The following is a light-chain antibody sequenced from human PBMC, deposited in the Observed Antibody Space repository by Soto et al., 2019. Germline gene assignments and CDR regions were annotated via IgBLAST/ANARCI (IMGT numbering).Light chain of an antibody. CDR1: QGISNY. CDR2: AAS. CDR3: QNYHSVPYT. J-gene: IGKJ2*01. Sequence: DIQMTQSPSSLSASVGDRVTITCRASQGISNYLAWYQQKPGKVPKLLIYAASTLQSGVPSRFSGSGSGTDFTLTISSLQPEDVTNYYCQNYHSVPYTFGQGNKLDIK. V-gene: IGKV1-27*01.